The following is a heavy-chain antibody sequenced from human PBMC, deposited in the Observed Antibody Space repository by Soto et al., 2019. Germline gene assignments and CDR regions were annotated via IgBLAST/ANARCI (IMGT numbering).Heavy chain of an antibody. D-gene: IGHD6-13*01. CDR3: AHLMGRAAXEEGLTESYYSYYDMDV. V-gene: IGHV3-30*03. CDR2: ISYDGNNK. Sequence: LRLSCAASGFTFSGYGMHWVRQAPGKGLEWVALISYDGNNKYYTDSVKGRFTISRDNSKDTLYPQMNSLRAGDTAVYYCAHLMGRAAXEEGLTESYYSYYDMDVWGQGTTVTVSS. J-gene: IGHJ6*02. CDR1: GFTFSGYG.